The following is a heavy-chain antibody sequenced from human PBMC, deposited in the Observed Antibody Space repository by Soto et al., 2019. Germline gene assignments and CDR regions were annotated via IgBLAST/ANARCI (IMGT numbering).Heavy chain of an antibody. CDR3: ARDRYERDYGRPPFDP. CDR1: GGTFSSYA. J-gene: IGHJ5*02. Sequence: QVQLVQSGAEVKKPGSSVKVSCKASGGTFSSYAISWVRQAPGQGLEWMGGIIPIFGTANYAQKFQGRVTLTADESTSTAYMELSSLRSEDTAVYYCARDRYERDYGRPPFDPWGQGTLVTVSS. CDR2: IIPIFGTA. D-gene: IGHD4-17*01. V-gene: IGHV1-69*12.